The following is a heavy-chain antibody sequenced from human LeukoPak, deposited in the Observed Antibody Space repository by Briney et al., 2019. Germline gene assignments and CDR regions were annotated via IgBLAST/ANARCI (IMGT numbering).Heavy chain of an antibody. CDR3: ARGSEYYFDQ. CDR1: GYTFIGYY. Sequence: ASVKVSYKASGYTFIGYYIHWVRQAPGQGLEWMGWINPQSGDTKYTKNFQGRVTVTKDTSISTGYMELSRLTSDDTAVYFCARGSEYYFDQWGQGTLLTISS. J-gene: IGHJ4*02. V-gene: IGHV1-2*02. CDR2: INPQSGDT.